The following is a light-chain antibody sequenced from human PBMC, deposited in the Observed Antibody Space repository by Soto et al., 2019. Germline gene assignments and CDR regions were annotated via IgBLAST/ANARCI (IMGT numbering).Light chain of an antibody. CDR2: GAS. Sequence: EIVLTQSPGTLSLSPGERATLSCRASQSVSSSYLAWYKQKPGQAPRLLIYGASSTATGIPDRFSGSGSGTDFTLTISRLEPEDFAVYYCQQYGSSLTWTFGQGTKVEIK. CDR3: QQYGSSLTWT. J-gene: IGKJ1*01. V-gene: IGKV3-20*01. CDR1: QSVSSSY.